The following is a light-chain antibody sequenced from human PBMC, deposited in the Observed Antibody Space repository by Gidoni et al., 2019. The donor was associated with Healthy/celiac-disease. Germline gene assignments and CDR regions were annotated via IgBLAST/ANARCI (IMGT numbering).Light chain of an antibody. CDR3: QQRSNWPQFT. CDR1: QSVSSY. Sequence: EIVLTQSPATLSLSPGERATLSFRASQSVSSYLAWYQQKPGQAPRLLSYDASNRATGIPARFSGSGSGTDFTLTISSLEPEDFAVYYCQQRSNWPQFTFGPGTKVDIK. J-gene: IGKJ3*01. CDR2: DAS. V-gene: IGKV3-11*01.